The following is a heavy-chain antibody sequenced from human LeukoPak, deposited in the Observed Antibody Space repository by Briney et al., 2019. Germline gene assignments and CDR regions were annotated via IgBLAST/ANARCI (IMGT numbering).Heavy chain of an antibody. CDR2: IYPGDSDT. Sequence: GESLKISCKGSGYSFTSYWIGWVRQMPGKGLEWMGIIYPGDSDTRYSPSFQGQVTISADKSISTAYLQWSSLKASDTAMYYCARGVYDSSGYYYEDYWGQGTLVTASS. CDR1: GYSFTSYW. CDR3: ARGVYDSSGYYYEDY. D-gene: IGHD3-22*01. J-gene: IGHJ4*02. V-gene: IGHV5-51*01.